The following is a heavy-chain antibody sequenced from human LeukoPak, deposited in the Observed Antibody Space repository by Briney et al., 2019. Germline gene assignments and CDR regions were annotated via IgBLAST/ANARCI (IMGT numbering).Heavy chain of an antibody. D-gene: IGHD5-12*01. CDR3: ARDLWTSGLFYYYGMDV. J-gene: IGHJ6*02. V-gene: IGHV3-21*01. Sequence: GGSPRLSCAASGFTFSSYSMNWVRQAPGKGLEWVSSISGSGSYIYYADSVRGRFTVSRVNAKTSLYLQMNSLRAEDTAVYYCARDLWTSGLFYYYGMDVWGQGTTVTVSS. CDR1: GFTFSSYS. CDR2: ISGSGSYI.